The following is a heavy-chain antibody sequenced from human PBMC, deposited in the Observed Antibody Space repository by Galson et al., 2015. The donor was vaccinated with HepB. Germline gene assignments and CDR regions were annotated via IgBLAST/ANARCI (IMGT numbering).Heavy chain of an antibody. Sequence: SLRLSCAASGFTFSDYYMSWIRQAPGKGLEWVSYISSSSSYTNYADSVKGRFTISRDNAKNSLYLQMNSLRAEDTAVYYCASILVLRFLEWRGNYYFDYWGQGTLVTVSS. V-gene: IGHV3-11*06. CDR3: ASILVLRFLEWRGNYYFDY. D-gene: IGHD3-3*01. CDR2: ISSSSSYT. J-gene: IGHJ4*02. CDR1: GFTFSDYY.